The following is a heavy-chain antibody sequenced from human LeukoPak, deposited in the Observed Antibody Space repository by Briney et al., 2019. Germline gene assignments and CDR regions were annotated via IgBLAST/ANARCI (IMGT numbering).Heavy chain of an antibody. J-gene: IGHJ5*02. V-gene: IGHV1-8*03. CDR2: MNPNSGNT. CDR1: GYTFTSYD. Sequence: GASVKVSCKASGYTFTSYDINWVRQATGQGLEWMGWMNPNSGNTGYAQKFQGRVTITRNTSISTAYMELSSLRSEDTAVYYCARGLLYSSSWYGGDWFDPWGQGTLVTVSS. D-gene: IGHD6-13*01. CDR3: ARGLLYSSSWYGGDWFDP.